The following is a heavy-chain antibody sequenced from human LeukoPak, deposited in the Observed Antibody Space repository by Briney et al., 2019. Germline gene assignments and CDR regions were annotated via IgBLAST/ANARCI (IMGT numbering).Heavy chain of an antibody. CDR2: IKSRNRGETV. Sequence: GGSLRLSCAASGFTFSDAWMNWVRLTPGKGLEWVGRIKSRNRGETVDYAAPVKGRFTISRDDSKTTVYLQMNSLKTEDTAIYYCTTDGSTTLSNTFDYWGQGTLVTVSS. D-gene: IGHD1-26*01. V-gene: IGHV3-15*01. CDR1: GFTFSDAW. J-gene: IGHJ4*02. CDR3: TTDGSTTLSNTFDY.